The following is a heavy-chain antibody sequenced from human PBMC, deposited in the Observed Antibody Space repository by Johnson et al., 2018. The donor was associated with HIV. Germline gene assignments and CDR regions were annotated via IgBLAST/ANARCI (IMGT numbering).Heavy chain of an antibody. CDR3: AKSDSGYDAFDI. J-gene: IGHJ3*02. CDR1: GFTVSNNY. CDR2: IYSGGTT. Sequence: VQLVESGGGLVQPGGSLRLACAASGFTVSNNYMSWVRQAPGKGLEWVSIIYSGGTTNYADSVKGRFTISRDTSQNTLYLQMNSLLPEDTAVYYCAKSDSGYDAFDIWGQGTMVTVSS. V-gene: IGHV3-66*02. D-gene: IGHD5-12*01.